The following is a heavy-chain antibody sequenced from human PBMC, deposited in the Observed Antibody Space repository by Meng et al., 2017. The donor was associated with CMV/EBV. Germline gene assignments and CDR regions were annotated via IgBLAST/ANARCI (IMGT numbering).Heavy chain of an antibody. D-gene: IGHD6-6*01. Sequence: GESLKTSCAASGFTFSNAWMSWVRQAPGKGLEWVGRIKSKTDGGTTDYAAPVKGRFTISRDDSKNTLYLQMNSLKTEDTAVYYCTTTHSSSLYYYYGMDVWGQGTTVTVSS. CDR3: TTTHSSSLYYYYGMDV. V-gene: IGHV3-15*01. CDR2: IKSKTDGGTT. CDR1: GFTFSNAW. J-gene: IGHJ6*02.